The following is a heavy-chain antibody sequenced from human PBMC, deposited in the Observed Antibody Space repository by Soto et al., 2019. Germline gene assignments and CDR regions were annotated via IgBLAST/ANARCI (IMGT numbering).Heavy chain of an antibody. V-gene: IGHV1-8*01. CDR1: GYTFTSYD. J-gene: IGHJ6*02. Sequence: ASVKVSCKASGYTFTSYDINWVRQATGQGLEWMGWMNPNSGNTGYAQKFQGRVTMTRNTSISTAYMELSSLRSEDTAVYYCARGGYDFWSGSFYYYYYGMDVWGQGTTVTVS. CDR3: ARGGYDFWSGSFYYYYYGMDV. CDR2: MNPNSGNT. D-gene: IGHD3-3*01.